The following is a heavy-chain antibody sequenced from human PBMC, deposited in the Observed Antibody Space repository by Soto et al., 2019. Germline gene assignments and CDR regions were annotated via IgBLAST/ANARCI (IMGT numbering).Heavy chain of an antibody. D-gene: IGHD2-15*01. V-gene: IGHV1-2*02. J-gene: IGHJ3*01. CDR1: GYIFSDYY. Sequence: QVQLVQSGAEVKKPGASMKVSCKASGYIFSDYYMHWVRQAPGQGLECMGWISPNNGATNYAQKFQDRVTMTRDASITTAYMELSRLRSDDTAVYYCARGGEFCSTGSCNSSLGDAFDVWGQGTTVTVSS. CDR2: ISPNNGAT. CDR3: ARGGEFCSTGSCNSSLGDAFDV.